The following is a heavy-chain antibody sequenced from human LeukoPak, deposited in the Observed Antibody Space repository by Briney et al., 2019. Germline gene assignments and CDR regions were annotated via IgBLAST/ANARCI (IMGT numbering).Heavy chain of an antibody. CDR2: IYSSGNT. D-gene: IGHD2-2*02. V-gene: IGHV4-61*09. CDR1: GGSISSGGYY. J-gene: IGHJ4*02. Sequence: PSQTLSLTCTVSGGSISSGGYYWTWIRQPPGKGLEWIGYIYSSGNTNYNPSLNSRVTISLDTSKNQFSLMLRSLTAADTAVYYCARRYTASPGERFDYWGQGTLVTVSS. CDR3: ARRYTASPGERFDY.